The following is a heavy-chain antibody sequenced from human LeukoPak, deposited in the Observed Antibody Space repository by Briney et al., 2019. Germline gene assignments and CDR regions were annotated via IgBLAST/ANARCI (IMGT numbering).Heavy chain of an antibody. CDR3: ARGEDFERYYLAY. CDR2: INHSGST. J-gene: IGHJ4*02. Sequence: SETLSLTCAVYGGSFSGYYWSWIRQPPGKGLEWIGEINHSGSTNYNPSLKSRVTISVDTSKNQFSLKLTSVTAADTAVYFCARGEDFERYYLAYWGQGTLVTVSS. CDR1: GGSFSGYY. D-gene: IGHD3-9*01. V-gene: IGHV4-34*01.